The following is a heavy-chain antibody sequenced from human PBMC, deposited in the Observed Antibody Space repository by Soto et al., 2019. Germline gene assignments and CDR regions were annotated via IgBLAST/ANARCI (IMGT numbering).Heavy chain of an antibody. J-gene: IGHJ4*02. CDR3: ARVPKFKCSGGSCYADY. V-gene: IGHV4-34*01. D-gene: IGHD2-15*01. Sequence: SETLSLTCAVYGGSFSGYYWSWIRQPPGKGLEWIGEINHSGSTNYNPSLKSRVTISVDTSKNQFSLKLSSVTAADTAVYYCARVPKFKCSGGSCYADYWGQGTLVTVSS. CDR1: GGSFSGYY. CDR2: INHSGST.